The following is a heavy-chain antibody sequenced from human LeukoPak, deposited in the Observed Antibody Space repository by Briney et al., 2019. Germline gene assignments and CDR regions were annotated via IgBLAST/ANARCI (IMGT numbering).Heavy chain of an antibody. Sequence: SLRLSCAPSGFSFSFYGMHSVRQAPRRGLEWVAVISEDGTKKNYAESVKGRFTISRDNSNNTLYLQMNSLRAEDTAVYYCAKDRETTASGTFDNWGQGTLVTVSS. J-gene: IGHJ4*02. D-gene: IGHD6-13*01. CDR1: GFSFSFYG. CDR2: ISEDGTKK. CDR3: AKDRETTASGTFDN. V-gene: IGHV3-30*18.